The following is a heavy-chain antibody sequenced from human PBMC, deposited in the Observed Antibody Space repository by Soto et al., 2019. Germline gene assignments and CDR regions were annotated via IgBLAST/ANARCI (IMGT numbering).Heavy chain of an antibody. J-gene: IGHJ5*01. CDR3: ARVVSVAGPYNWFDS. D-gene: IGHD6-19*01. CDR1: GYTFTSYG. Sequence: ASVKVSCKASGYTFTSYGISWVRQAPGQGLEWMGWISAYNGNTNYAQKLQGGVTMTTDTSTSTAYMELRSLRSDDTAVYYCARVVSVAGPYNWFDSSGQGTLVTVSS. CDR2: ISAYNGNT. V-gene: IGHV1-18*01.